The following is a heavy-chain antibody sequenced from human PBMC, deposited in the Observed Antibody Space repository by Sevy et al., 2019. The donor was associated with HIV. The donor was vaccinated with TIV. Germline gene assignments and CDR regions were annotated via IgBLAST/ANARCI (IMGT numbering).Heavy chain of an antibody. CDR2: ISYDGSNK. CDR1: GFTFSSYG. J-gene: IGHJ3*02. Sequence: GGSLRLSCAASGFTFSSYGMRWVRQAPGKGLEWVAVISYDGSNKYYAYSVKGRLTISRDNSKNTLYLQMNSLRAEDTAVYYCAKAAFDFGVVPAAQGGAFDNWGQGTMVTVSS. CDR3: AKAAFDFGVVPAAQGGAFDN. V-gene: IGHV3-30*18. D-gene: IGHD2-2*01.